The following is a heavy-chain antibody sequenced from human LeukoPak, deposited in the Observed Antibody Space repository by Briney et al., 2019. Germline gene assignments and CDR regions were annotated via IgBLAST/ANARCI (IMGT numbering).Heavy chain of an antibody. J-gene: IGHJ4*02. CDR2: ISYDGSNK. CDR1: GFTFSSYG. D-gene: IGHD3-10*01. CDR3: AKPMVRGALDY. V-gene: IGHV3-30*18. Sequence: GGSLRLSCAASGFTFSSYGMSWVRQAPGKGLEWVAVISYDGSNKYYADSVKGRFTISRDNSKNTLYLQMNSLRAEDTAVYYCAKPMVRGALDYWGQGTLVTVSS.